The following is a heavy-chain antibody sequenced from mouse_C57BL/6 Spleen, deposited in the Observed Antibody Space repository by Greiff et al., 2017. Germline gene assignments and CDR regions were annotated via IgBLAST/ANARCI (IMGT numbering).Heavy chain of an antibody. Sequence: EVQLVESGGGLVQPGGSLSLSCAASGFTFTDYYMSWVRQPPGKALEWLGFIRNKANGYTTAYSASVKGRFTISSDNSQSSLYLQMNARRAEDSATYYCARSVDYDYAMDYWGKGTSVTVAS. CDR2: IRNKANGYTT. J-gene: IGHJ4*01. V-gene: IGHV7-3*01. D-gene: IGHD2-4*01. CDR1: GFTFTDYY. CDR3: ARSVDYDYAMDY.